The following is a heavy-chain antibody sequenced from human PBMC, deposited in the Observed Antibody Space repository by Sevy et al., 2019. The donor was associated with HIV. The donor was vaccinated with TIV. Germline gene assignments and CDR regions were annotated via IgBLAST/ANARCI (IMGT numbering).Heavy chain of an antibody. CDR3: ANALNPALEAMIEVIFRTLKGFDV. CDR2: ISGTGSST. Sequence: GGSLRLSCAASGFTFNTHAMNWVRQAPGKGLEWVSVISGTGSSTYYADSVKGRLTISRDKSKNTLYLQMNSLRADDTAVYYCANALNPALEAMIEVIFRTLKGFDVWGEETKVTVSS. CDR1: GFTFNTHA. J-gene: IGHJ3*01. D-gene: IGHD3-22*01. V-gene: IGHV3-23*01.